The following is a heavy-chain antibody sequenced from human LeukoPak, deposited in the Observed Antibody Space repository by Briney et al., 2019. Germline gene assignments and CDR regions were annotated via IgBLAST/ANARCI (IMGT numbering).Heavy chain of an antibody. V-gene: IGHV5-51*01. J-gene: IGHJ3*02. Sequence: GEFLKISCKGSGYSFTSYGIAWVRQMPGKGLEWMGIIYPGDSDTRYSPSFQGQVTISADKSISTAYLQWSSLKTSDTAMYYCARRSGWYDAFDIWGRGTMVTVSS. CDR3: ARRSGWYDAFDI. CDR2: IYPGDSDT. CDR1: GYSFTSYG. D-gene: IGHD6-19*01.